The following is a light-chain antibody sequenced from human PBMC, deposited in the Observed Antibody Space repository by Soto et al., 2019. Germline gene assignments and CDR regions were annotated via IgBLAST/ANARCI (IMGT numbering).Light chain of an antibody. CDR1: QSVSSSY. Sequence: EIVLTQSPGTLSLSPGERATLSCRASQSVSSSYLAWYQQKPGQAPRLLIYGASSRATGIPDRFSGSGSGTGFTLTISRLELEDFAVYYCRKYGSSPRTLGQGTKVDI. CDR2: GAS. V-gene: IGKV3-20*01. J-gene: IGKJ1*01. CDR3: RKYGSSPRT.